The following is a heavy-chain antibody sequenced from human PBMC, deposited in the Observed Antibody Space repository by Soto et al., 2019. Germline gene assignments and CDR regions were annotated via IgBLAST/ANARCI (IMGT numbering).Heavy chain of an antibody. J-gene: IGHJ5*02. D-gene: IGHD2-15*01. CDR2: IYYSGST. CDR1: GGSISSYY. Sequence: TSETLSLTCTVSGGSISSYYWSWIRQPPGKGLEWIGYIYYSGSTNYNPSLKSRVTISVDTSKNQFSLKLSSVTAADTAVYYCARTYIVVVVAATLIWFDPWGQGTLVTVSS. CDR3: ARTYIVVVVAATLIWFDP. V-gene: IGHV4-59*08.